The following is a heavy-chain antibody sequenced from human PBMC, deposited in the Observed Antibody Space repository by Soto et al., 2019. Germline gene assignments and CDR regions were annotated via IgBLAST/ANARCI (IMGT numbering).Heavy chain of an antibody. CDR1: GGSISSSSYY. J-gene: IGHJ4*02. CDR3: ARHYYGSGSYYNPYYFDY. Sequence: SETLSLTCTVSGGSISSSSYYWGWIRQPPGKGLEWIGSIYYSGSTYYNPSLKSRVTISVDTSKNQFSLKLSSVTAADTAVYYCARHYYGSGSYYNPYYFDYWGQGTLVTVSS. V-gene: IGHV4-39*01. D-gene: IGHD3-10*01. CDR2: IYYSGST.